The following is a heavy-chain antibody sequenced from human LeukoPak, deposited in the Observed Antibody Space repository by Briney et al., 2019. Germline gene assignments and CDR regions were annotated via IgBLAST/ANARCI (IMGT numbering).Heavy chain of an antibody. J-gene: IGHJ6*02. V-gene: IGHV4-59*01. D-gene: IGHD3-22*01. CDR1: GGSISSYY. CDR2: IYYSGST. CDR3: ARDTSSWGYYDSSGYYTSVFPGYYYGMDV. Sequence: SETLPLTCTVSGGSISSYYWSWIRQPPGKGLEWIGYIYYSGSTNYNPSLKSRVTISVDTSKNQFSLKLSSVTAADTAVYYCARDTSSWGYYDSSGYYTSVFPGYYYGMDVWGQGTTVTVSS.